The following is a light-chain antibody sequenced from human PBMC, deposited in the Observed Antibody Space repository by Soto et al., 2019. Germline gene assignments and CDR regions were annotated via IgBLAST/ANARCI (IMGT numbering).Light chain of an antibody. CDR2: GAS. CDR3: QQYQNWPLT. Sequence: EIVMTQSPATLSVSPGEGATLSCRASQSVSSNFAWYQQKPGQAPRLLIYGASTRATGIPARFSGSGSGTEFTLSISSLQSADVAVYYCQQYQNWPLTFGGGTKVEIK. V-gene: IGKV3-15*01. J-gene: IGKJ4*01. CDR1: QSVSSN.